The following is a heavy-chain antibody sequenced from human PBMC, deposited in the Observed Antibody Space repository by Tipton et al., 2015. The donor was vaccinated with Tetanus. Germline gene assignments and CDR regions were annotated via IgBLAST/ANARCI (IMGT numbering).Heavy chain of an antibody. J-gene: IGHJ4*02. V-gene: IGHV4-4*02. D-gene: IGHD1-7*01. Sequence: TLSLTCAVTGGSISGPNWWSWVRQIPGKGLEWIGEVVVGDSNYNPSLKSRVTISLDKSKNQFSLQLSSVTAADTAVYYCARDLGTSGFHWGQGTLVTVSS. CDR1: GGSISGPNW. CDR2: VVVGDS. CDR3: ARDLGTSGFH.